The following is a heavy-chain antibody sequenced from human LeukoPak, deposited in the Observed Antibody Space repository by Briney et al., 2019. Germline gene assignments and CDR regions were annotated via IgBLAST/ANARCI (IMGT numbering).Heavy chain of an antibody. CDR2: ISAYNGNT. CDR3: ARARELKYYFDY. J-gene: IGHJ4*02. Sequence: AAVKVSCKASGYTFTSYGISWVRQAPGQGLEWMGWISAYNGNTNYAQKLQGRVTMTTDTSTSTAYMELRSLRSDDTAVYYCARARELKYYFDYWGQGTLVTVSS. D-gene: IGHD3-10*01. CDR1: GYTFTSYG. V-gene: IGHV1-18*01.